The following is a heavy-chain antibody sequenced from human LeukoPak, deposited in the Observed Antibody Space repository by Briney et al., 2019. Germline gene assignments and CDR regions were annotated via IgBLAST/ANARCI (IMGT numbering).Heavy chain of an antibody. CDR1: GYSISSGYY. J-gene: IGHJ4*02. V-gene: IGHV4-38-2*02. D-gene: IGHD5-18*01. CDR2: IYHSGST. CDR3: ARDEDRGYSYGPDY. Sequence: PSETLFLTCTVSGYSISSGYYWGWIRQPPGKGLEWIGSIYHSGSTYYNPSLKSRVTISVDTSKNQFSLKLSSVTAADTAVYYCARDEDRGYSYGPDYWGQGTLVTVSS.